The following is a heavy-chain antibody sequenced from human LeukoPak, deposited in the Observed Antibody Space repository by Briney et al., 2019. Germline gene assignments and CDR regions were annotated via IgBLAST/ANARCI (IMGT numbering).Heavy chain of an antibody. CDR1: GFTFSSYS. V-gene: IGHV3-48*01. D-gene: IGHD3-22*01. J-gene: IGHJ1*01. CDR3: ASGQSGYSSRYFQH. Sequence: GSLRLSCAASGFTFSSYSMNWVRQAPGKGLEWVSYISSSSSTIYYADSVKGRFTISRDNAKNSLYLQMSSLRAEDTAVYYCASGQSGYSSRYFQHWGQGTLVTVSS. CDR2: ISSSSSTI.